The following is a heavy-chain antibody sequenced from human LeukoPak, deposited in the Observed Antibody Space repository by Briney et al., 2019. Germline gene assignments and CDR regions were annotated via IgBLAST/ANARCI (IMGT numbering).Heavy chain of an antibody. J-gene: IGHJ4*02. CDR2: INPNSGGT. V-gene: IGHV1-2*02. D-gene: IGHD2-8*02. CDR3: ARDTPRPSFWSRNTRYDY. Sequence: ASVKVSCKASGYTFTGYYMHWVRQAPGQGLEWMGWINPNSGGTNYAQKFQGRVTMTRDTSISTAYMELSRLRSDDTAVYYCARDTPRPSFWSRNTRYDYWGQGTLVTVSS. CDR1: GYTFTGYY.